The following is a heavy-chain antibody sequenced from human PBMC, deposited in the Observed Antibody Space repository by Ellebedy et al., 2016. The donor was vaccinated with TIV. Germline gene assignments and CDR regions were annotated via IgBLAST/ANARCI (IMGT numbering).Heavy chain of an antibody. J-gene: IGHJ5*02. Sequence: GESLKISCAASGFIFTRYWMNWVRQAPGKGLEWVANIKEDGSEEYYVDSVKGRFTISRDNAKTSLYLQMNSLRAEDTALYYCVREGGQMRIGLWGLGTLVAVSS. CDR2: IKEDGSEE. V-gene: IGHV3-7*03. CDR3: VREGGQMRIGL. D-gene: IGHD2-15*01. CDR1: GFIFTRYW.